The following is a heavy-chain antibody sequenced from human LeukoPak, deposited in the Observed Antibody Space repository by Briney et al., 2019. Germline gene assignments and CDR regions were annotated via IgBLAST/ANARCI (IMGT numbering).Heavy chain of an antibody. Sequence: TSETLSLTCSVFGGSISSYYSSWIRQPPGKGLEWIGHIYYSGSTNYNPSLKSRVTISVDTSKNQFSLKLSSVTAADTAVYYCARGDIGYDTFAYWGQGTLVTVSS. V-gene: IGHV4-59*08. CDR3: ARGDIGYDTFAY. CDR1: GGSISSYY. CDR2: IYYSGST. J-gene: IGHJ4*02. D-gene: IGHD5-12*01.